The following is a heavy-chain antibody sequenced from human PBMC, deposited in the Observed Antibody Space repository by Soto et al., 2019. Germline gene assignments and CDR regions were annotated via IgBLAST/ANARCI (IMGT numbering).Heavy chain of an antibody. CDR3: ARDRGSYALDS. CDR1: GYTFTSYG. Sequence: QVQLVQSGAEVKKPGASVKVSCKASGYTFTSYGFTWVRQAPVHGLEWMGWISAYNGNTNYAQKLQGRVTMTTDTSTSTAYMELSSLRSDDTAVYFWARDRGSYALDSWGQGTLVTVSS. D-gene: IGHD1-26*01. J-gene: IGHJ4*02. V-gene: IGHV1-18*01. CDR2: ISAYNGNT.